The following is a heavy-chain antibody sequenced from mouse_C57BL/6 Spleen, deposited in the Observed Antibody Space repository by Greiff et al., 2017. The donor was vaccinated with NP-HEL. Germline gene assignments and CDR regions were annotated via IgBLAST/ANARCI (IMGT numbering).Heavy chain of an antibody. Sequence: VQLQQSGAELMKPGASVKLSCKATGYTFTGYWIEWVKQRPGHGLEWIGEILPGSGSTNYNEKFKGKATFTADTSSNTAYMQLSSLTTEDSAIYYCARGSFITTVVAPISDAMDYWGQRTSVTVSS. CDR1: GYTFTGYW. V-gene: IGHV1-9*01. J-gene: IGHJ4*01. D-gene: IGHD1-1*01. CDR2: ILPGSGST. CDR3: ARGSFITTVVAPISDAMDY.